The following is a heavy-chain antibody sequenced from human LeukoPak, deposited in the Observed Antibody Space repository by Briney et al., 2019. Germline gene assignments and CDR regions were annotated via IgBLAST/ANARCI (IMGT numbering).Heavy chain of an antibody. CDR1: GFTSSSYW. D-gene: IGHD6-13*01. CDR3: ARDLEQFDY. Sequence: GGSLRPSCAVSGFTSSSYWMSCVRQAPGKGLECAANIKRDGSEKYYVDSVKGRFTISRDNAKNSLYLQMNSLRAEDTAVYYCARDLEQFDYWGRGTLVTVSS. CDR2: IKRDGSEK. V-gene: IGHV3-7*01. J-gene: IGHJ4*02.